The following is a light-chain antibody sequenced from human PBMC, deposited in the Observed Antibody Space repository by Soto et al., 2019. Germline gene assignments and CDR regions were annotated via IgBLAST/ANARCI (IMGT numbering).Light chain of an antibody. V-gene: IGKV1-39*01. CDR1: QNIASY. CDR2: TAS. Sequence: DIQMTQSPSSLAASVGDSVTITCRASQNIASYLNWYQQRPGKAPKVLIYTASSLQSGVPSRFSGSGSGTDCTLTISRLQTEDFANSYCQQSYNSLFAFGPGTKVDV. J-gene: IGKJ3*01. CDR3: QQSYNSLFA.